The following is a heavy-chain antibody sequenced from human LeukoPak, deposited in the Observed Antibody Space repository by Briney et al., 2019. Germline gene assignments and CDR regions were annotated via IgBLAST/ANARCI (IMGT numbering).Heavy chain of an antibody. D-gene: IGHD3-22*01. CDR3: ARSRVGSYYYDSSGYVDY. J-gene: IGHJ4*02. CDR1: GGSFSGYY. V-gene: IGHV4-34*01. Sequence: SETLSLTCAVYGGSFSGYYWSWIRPPPGKGLEWIGEINHSGSTNYNPSLKSRVTISVDTSKNQFSLKLSSVTAADTAVYYCARSRVGSYYYDSSGYVDYWGQGTLVTVSS. CDR2: INHSGST.